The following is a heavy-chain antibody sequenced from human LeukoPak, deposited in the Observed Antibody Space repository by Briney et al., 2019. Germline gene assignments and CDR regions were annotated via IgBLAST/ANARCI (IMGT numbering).Heavy chain of an antibody. CDR1: GGTFSSYA. D-gene: IGHD2-15*01. J-gene: IGHJ4*02. CDR2: IIPIFGTA. Sequence: SVKVSCKASGGTFSSYAISWVRQAPGQGLEWMGGIIPIFGTANYEQKFQGRVTITADESTSTAYMELSSLRSEDTAVYYCARGPYCSGGSCYSDYWGQGTLVTVSS. CDR3: ARGPYCSGGSCYSDY. V-gene: IGHV1-69*13.